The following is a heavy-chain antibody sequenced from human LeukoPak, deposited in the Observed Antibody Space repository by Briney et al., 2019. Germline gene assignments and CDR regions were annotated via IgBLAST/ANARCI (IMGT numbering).Heavy chain of an antibody. J-gene: IGHJ5*02. CDR1: GYTFTGYY. CDR3: AREGTMVRGVDWFDP. Sequence: GASVKVSCKASGYTFTGYYMHWVRQAPGQGLEWMGWMNPNSGNTGYAQKFQGRVTMTRNTSISTAYMELSSLRSEDTAVYYCAREGTMVRGVDWFDPWGQGTLVTVSS. V-gene: IGHV1-8*02. CDR2: MNPNSGNT. D-gene: IGHD3-10*01.